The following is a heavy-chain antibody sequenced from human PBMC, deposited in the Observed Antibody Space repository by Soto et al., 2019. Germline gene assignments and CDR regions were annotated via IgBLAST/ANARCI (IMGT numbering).Heavy chain of an antibody. J-gene: IGHJ5*02. Sequence: QVQLVESGGGVVQPGRSLRLSCAASGFTFSSYAMHWVRQAPGKGLEWVAVISDDGSNKYYADSVKGRFTISRDNSKNTLYLQMNSLRAEDTAVYYCARDPGYSYGKNWFDPWGQGTLVTVSS. CDR3: ARDPGYSYGKNWFDP. CDR1: GFTFSSYA. V-gene: IGHV3-30-3*01. D-gene: IGHD5-18*01. CDR2: ISDDGSNK.